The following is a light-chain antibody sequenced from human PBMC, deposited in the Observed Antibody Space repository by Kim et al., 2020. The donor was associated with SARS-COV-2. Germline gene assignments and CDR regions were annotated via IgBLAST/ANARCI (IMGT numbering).Light chain of an antibody. CDR1: CGDIGNSHA. J-gene: IGLJ1*01. CDR3: SSTSNSLDYV. V-gene: IGLV2-14*01. CDR2: ECS. Sequence: GQSITISGSVTCGDIGNSHAAAWYQHHSDKATRLIIYECSYRPSVLSTRFAGSKSGNFGSLTISGLHSAYEAEYFCSSTSNSLDYVFGTGTKVTVL.